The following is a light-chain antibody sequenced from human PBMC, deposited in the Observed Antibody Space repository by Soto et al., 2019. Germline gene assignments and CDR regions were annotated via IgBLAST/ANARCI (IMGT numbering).Light chain of an antibody. V-gene: IGKV3-20*01. J-gene: IGKJ1*01. CDR2: DAS. Sequence: IVLTQSPAALSLSPGQRATLSCRASQSIRSYLAWYQQKPGQAPRLLIYDASSRATGIPDRFSGSGSGTDFTLTISRLEPEDFAVYYCQQYGSSTKTFGQGTKVDIK. CDR1: QSIRSY. CDR3: QQYGSSTKT.